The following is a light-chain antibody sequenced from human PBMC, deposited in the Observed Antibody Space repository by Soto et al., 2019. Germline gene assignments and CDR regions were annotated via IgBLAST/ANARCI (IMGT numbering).Light chain of an antibody. CDR2: SND. CDR1: RSNIGSNT. J-gene: IGLJ2*01. CDR3: VPWDDSLNAPV. V-gene: IGLV1-44*01. Sequence: QSVLTQPPSASGTPGQRVIISCSGSRSNIGSNTVNWYQQLPGRAPRLLMFSNDQRPSGVPDRFSGSKSGTSASLAISGLQSEDGADYYCVPWDDSLNAPVFGGGTKLTVL.